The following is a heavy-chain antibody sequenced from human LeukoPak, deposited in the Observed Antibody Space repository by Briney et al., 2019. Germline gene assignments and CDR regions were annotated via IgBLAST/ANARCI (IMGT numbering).Heavy chain of an antibody. Sequence: GGSLRLSCAASGSTFSNYAMSWARQAPGKGPEWVSGISGSGGSTYYADSVKGRFTISRDNSKNTLYLQMNSLRAEDTAVYYCAKDGGSGSYPRIYWGQGTLVTVSS. V-gene: IGHV3-23*01. CDR2: ISGSGGST. CDR3: AKDGGSGSYPRIY. CDR1: GSTFSNYA. J-gene: IGHJ4*02. D-gene: IGHD3-10*01.